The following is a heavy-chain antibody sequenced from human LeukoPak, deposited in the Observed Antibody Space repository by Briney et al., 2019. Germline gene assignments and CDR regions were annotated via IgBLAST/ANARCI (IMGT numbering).Heavy chain of an antibody. J-gene: IGHJ4*02. CDR3: ARDSSYGVDY. CDR1: GFTFSSYW. D-gene: IGHD2-15*01. V-gene: IGHV3-53*01. Sequence: PGGSLRLSCAASGFTFSSYWMSWVRQAPGKGLEWVSVIYSGGSTYYADSVKGRFTISRDNSKNTLYLQMNSLRAEDTAVYYCARDSSYGVDYGGQGTLVTVSS. CDR2: IYSGGST.